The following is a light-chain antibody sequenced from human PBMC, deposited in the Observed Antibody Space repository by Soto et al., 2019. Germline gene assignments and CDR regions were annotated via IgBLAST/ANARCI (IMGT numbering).Light chain of an antibody. CDR2: GAS. Sequence: EIVLTQYPSILSLSPGERASLSCGASQSISSSFLAWYQQKPGQAPRLLIYGASSRATGIPDRFSGTGSETDFTLTISRLEPEDFAVYYCQQYDNSPITCRQGTRL. CDR3: QQYDNSPIT. V-gene: IGKV3-20*01. CDR1: QSISSSF. J-gene: IGKJ5*01.